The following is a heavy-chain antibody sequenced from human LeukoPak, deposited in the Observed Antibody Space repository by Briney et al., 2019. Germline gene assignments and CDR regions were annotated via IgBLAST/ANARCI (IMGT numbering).Heavy chain of an antibody. CDR3: AKSPGYSSSFDY. CDR2: INTGGST. D-gene: IGHD6-13*01. V-gene: IGHV3-66*01. J-gene: IGHJ4*02. Sequence: GGSLRLSCARSGFTVTSNYMSWVRQAPGKGLEWVSVINTGGSTYYADSVKGRFTISRDNSKNTVYLQMNSLRAEDTAVYYCAKSPGYSSSFDYWGQGTLVSVSS. CDR1: GFTVTSNY.